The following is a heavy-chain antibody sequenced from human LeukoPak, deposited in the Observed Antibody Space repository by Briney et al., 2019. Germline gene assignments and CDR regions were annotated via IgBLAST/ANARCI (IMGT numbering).Heavy chain of an antibody. D-gene: IGHD6-13*01. Sequence: SETLSLTCAVYGRSFSGYYWSWIRQPPGKGLEWTGEINHSGSTNYNPSLKSRVTISVDPSKNQFSLKLSSVTAADTAVYYCARHKKGSSWYLGWFEPWGQGTLVTVSS. J-gene: IGHJ5*02. CDR1: GRSFSGYY. CDR3: ARHKKGSSWYLGWFEP. CDR2: INHSGST. V-gene: IGHV4-34*01.